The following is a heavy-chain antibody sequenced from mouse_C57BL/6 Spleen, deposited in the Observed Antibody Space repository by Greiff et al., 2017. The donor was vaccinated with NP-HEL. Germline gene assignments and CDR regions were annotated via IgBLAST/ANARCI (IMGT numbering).Heavy chain of an antibody. Sequence: EVKVVESGGGLVKPGGSLKLSCAASGFTFSDYGMHWVRQAPEKGLEWVAYISSGSSSIYYADTVKGRFTISRDNAKNTLFLQMTSLRSEDTAMYYCARENFVTTVVAPDYWGQGTTLTVSS. CDR2: ISSGSSSI. CDR1: GFTFSDYG. D-gene: IGHD1-1*01. CDR3: ARENFVTTVVAPDY. V-gene: IGHV5-17*01. J-gene: IGHJ2*01.